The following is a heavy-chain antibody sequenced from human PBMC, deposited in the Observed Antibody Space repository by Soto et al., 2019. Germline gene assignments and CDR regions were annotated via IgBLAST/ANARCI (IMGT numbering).Heavy chain of an antibody. CDR2: INPSGGRA. D-gene: IGHD6-13*01. Sequence: ASVKVSCKASGYIFTSSYIHWVRQAPGQGLEWMGLINPSGGRATYSQRFQGRVTLTRDTSSNTVDMELSSLRSEDTALYYCARGHRSTWYAIDYWGQGTLVTVSS. CDR3: ARGHRSTWYAIDY. CDR1: GYIFTSSY. V-gene: IGHV1-46*01. J-gene: IGHJ4*02.